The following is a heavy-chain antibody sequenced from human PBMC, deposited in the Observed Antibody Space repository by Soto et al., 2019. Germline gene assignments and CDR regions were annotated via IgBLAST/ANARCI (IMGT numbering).Heavy chain of an antibody. J-gene: IGHJ4*02. CDR1: GFTFSSYA. CDR2: ISGSGGST. Sequence: PGGSQRLSCAASGFTFSSYAMSWVRQAPGKGLEWVSAISGSGGSTYYADSVKGRFTISRDNSKNTLYLQMNSLRAEDTAVYYCAKEGEYSSGWDNFDYWGQGTLVTVSS. CDR3: AKEGEYSSGWDNFDY. V-gene: IGHV3-23*01. D-gene: IGHD6-19*01.